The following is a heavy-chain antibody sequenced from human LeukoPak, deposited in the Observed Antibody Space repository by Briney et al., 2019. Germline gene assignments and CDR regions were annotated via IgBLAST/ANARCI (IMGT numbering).Heavy chain of an antibody. D-gene: IGHD1-26*01. CDR3: AISVYSGGSDY. Sequence: GGSLRLSCAASGFTFSSYGMHCVRQAPGKGLEWVAVIWYDGSNKYYADSVKGRFTISRDNSKNTLFLQVNSLRAEDTAVYYCAISVYSGGSDYWGQGTLVSVSS. J-gene: IGHJ4*02. CDR1: GFTFSSYG. CDR2: IWYDGSNK. V-gene: IGHV3-33*01.